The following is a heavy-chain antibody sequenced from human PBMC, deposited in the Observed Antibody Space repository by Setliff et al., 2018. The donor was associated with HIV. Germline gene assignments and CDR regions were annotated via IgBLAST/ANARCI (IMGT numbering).Heavy chain of an antibody. Sequence: ASVKVSCKASGYTFSSYGISWVRQAPGQGLEWMGWINSYDGNTNYEQKFQGRLTMTTDKFTKTAYMELRSLTSDDTAVYYCARDAYYSDDTAYFRFDYWGQGTLVTVSS. CDR3: ARDAYYSDDTAYFRFDY. V-gene: IGHV1-18*01. CDR2: INSYDGNT. CDR1: GYTFSSYG. D-gene: IGHD3-22*01. J-gene: IGHJ4*02.